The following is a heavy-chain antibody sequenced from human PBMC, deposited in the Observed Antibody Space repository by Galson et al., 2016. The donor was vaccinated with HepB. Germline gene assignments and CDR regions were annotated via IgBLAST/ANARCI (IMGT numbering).Heavy chain of an antibody. V-gene: IGHV1-46*01. D-gene: IGHD3-9*01. CDR1: GYTFFNYY. CDR3: ARLGGTLTGYDNFGNLRGYFDL. J-gene: IGHJ2*01. Sequence: SVKVSCKASGYTFFNYYIHWVRQAPGQGLEWMAMINPSSGSTIYAREFQGQISVTRDTASVPRVTSTGTVHLFLSSLRHEDTAVYYCARLGGTLTGYDNFGNLRGYFDLWGRGSLVTVSS. CDR2: INPSSGST.